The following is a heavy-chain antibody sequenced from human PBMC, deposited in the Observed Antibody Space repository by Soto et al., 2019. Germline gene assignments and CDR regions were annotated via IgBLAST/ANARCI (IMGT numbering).Heavy chain of an antibody. CDR3: ARDFAYFDS. D-gene: IGHD3-3*01. V-gene: IGHV4-61*01. CDR2: VYDTGRT. J-gene: IGHJ4*02. CDR1: GGSFKSGSYS. Sequence: QVQLQESGPGLVKPSETLSLTCTVSGGSFKSGSYSWRWLRQPPGKGLELIGYVYDTGRTSHNPPVTSRVSISRDTSQNQFALNLDSVTAADTAVYFCARDFAYFDSWGQGTLVTVSS.